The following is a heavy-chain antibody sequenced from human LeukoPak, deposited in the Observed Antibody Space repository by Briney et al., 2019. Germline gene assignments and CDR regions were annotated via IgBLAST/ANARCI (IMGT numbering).Heavy chain of an antibody. CDR3: AREGTYYDSSGYYVLFDY. CDR1: GFTFSSYS. CDR2: VSSSSSYI. D-gene: IGHD3-22*01. V-gene: IGHV3-21*01. Sequence: GGSLRLSCAASGFTFSSYSMNWVRQAPGKGLEWVSSVSSSSSYIYYADSVKGRFTISRDNAKNSLYLQMNSLRAEDTAVYYCAREGTYYDSSGYYVLFDYWGQGTLVTVSS. J-gene: IGHJ4*02.